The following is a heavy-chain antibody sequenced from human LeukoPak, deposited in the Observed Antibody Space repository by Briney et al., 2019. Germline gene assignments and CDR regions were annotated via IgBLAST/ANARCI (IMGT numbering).Heavy chain of an antibody. CDR2: IYHSGST. Sequence: SETLSLTCAVSGGSISSGGYSWRWIRQPPGKGLEWIGYIYHSGSTYYNPSLKIRVTISVDRSKNQFSLKLTSVTAADTAVYYCATGGFANGDYVDYWGQGTLVTVAS. V-gene: IGHV4-30-2*01. J-gene: IGHJ4*02. D-gene: IGHD3-10*01. CDR1: GGSISSGGYS. CDR3: ATGGFANGDYVDY.